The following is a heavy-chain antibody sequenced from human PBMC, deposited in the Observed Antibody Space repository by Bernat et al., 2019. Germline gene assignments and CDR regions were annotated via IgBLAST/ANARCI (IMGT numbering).Heavy chain of an antibody. CDR2: ITAYNGKT. D-gene: IGHD3-16*01. V-gene: IGHV1-18*01. J-gene: IGHJ4*02. Sequence: QVQLVQSGAEVKKPGASVKVSCKASGYTFTNYGITWVRQPPGQGLEWMGWITAYNGKTDYAQQFQGRVTMTTDTSTSTAYMELRGLRSDDTAVYYCARNADDHIWVYYFDYWGQGTLVTVSS. CDR1: GYTFTNYG. CDR3: ARNADDHIWVYYFDY.